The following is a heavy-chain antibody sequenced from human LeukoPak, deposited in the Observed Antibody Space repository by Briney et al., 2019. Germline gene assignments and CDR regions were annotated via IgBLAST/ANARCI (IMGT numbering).Heavy chain of an antibody. V-gene: IGHV3-7*01. CDR3: ARDIAPAGLFFDY. CDR1: GFSFSSYW. Sequence: PGGSLRLSCVGSGFSFSSYWMSWVRQAPGKGLERVANIKQDGSEKYYVDSVKGRFTISRDNAKNSVYLQMNSLRAEDTAVYYCARDIAPAGLFFDYWGQGTLVTVSS. J-gene: IGHJ4*02. D-gene: IGHD6-13*01. CDR2: IKQDGSEK.